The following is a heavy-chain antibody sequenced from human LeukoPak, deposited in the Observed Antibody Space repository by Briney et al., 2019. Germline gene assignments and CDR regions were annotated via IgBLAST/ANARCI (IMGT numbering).Heavy chain of an antibody. J-gene: IGHJ4*02. D-gene: IGHD2-21*02. Sequence: PSETLSLTCTVSGDSIGGSNYYWAWVRQPPGKGLEWIGSIFYTGNIYYKSSLKSRVTIFVDTSRNHFFLNLNSVTAADTAVYYCARHSRVLTTAIPFDYWGQGTLVTVSS. CDR1: GDSIGGSNYY. CDR2: IFYTGNI. CDR3: ARHSRVLTTAIPFDY. V-gene: IGHV4-39*01.